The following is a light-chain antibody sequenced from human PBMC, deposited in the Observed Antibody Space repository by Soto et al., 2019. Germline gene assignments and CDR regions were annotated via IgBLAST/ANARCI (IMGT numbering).Light chain of an antibody. J-gene: IGLJ1*01. Sequence: QSALTQPPSASGTPGQGLTISCSGSSSNVGRNSVTWYQQLPGTAPKLLIYGNNQRPSGVPDRFSGSKSGTSASLATSGLQSEDEADYYCATWDDYLNVYVFGTGTKVTV. CDR3: ATWDDYLNVYV. CDR2: GNN. CDR1: SSNVGRNS. V-gene: IGLV1-44*01.